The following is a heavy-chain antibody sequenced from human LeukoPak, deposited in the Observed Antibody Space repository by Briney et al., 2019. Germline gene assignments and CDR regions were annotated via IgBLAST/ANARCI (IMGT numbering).Heavy chain of an antibody. CDR3: ARVEIIGQYSYGQNWFDP. D-gene: IGHD5-18*01. Sequence: SETLSLTCSVSGGSISSYYWSWIRQPAGKGLEWIGRIYTSGSTNYNPSLKSRVTMSIDTSKNQFSLKLNSVTAADTAVYYCARVEIIGQYSYGQNWFDPWGQGTLVAVSS. CDR2: IYTSGST. V-gene: IGHV4-4*07. J-gene: IGHJ5*02. CDR1: GGSISSYY.